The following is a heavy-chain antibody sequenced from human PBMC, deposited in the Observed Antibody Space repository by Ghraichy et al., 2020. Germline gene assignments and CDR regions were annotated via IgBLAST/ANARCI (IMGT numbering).Heavy chain of an antibody. Sequence: ESLNISCTVSGGSISSRSYYWGWIRQPPGKGLEWIGSVYYSGNTYYNPSLKSRVTISVDTSKTHFSLKLSSVTAADTAVFYCTRHHSSDYVQSAVDIWGQGTMVTVSS. D-gene: IGHD4-17*01. J-gene: IGHJ3*02. CDR1: GGSISSRSYY. V-gene: IGHV4-39*01. CDR3: TRHHSSDYVQSAVDI. CDR2: VYYSGNT.